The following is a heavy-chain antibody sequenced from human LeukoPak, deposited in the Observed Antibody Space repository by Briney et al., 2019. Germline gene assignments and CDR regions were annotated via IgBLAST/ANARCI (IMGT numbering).Heavy chain of an antibody. CDR3: ARVGRIAARPPDY. J-gene: IGHJ4*02. CDR2: INWNGGST. D-gene: IGHD6-6*01. CDR1: GFTFDDYG. V-gene: IGHV3-20*04. Sequence: GALRLSCAASGFTFDDYGMSWVRQAPGKGLEWVSGINWNGGSTGYADSAKGRFTISRDNAKNSLYLQMNSLRAEDTALYYCARVGRIAARPPDYWGQGTLVTVSS.